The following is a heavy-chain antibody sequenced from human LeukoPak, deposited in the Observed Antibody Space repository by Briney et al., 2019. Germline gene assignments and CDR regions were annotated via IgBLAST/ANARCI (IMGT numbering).Heavy chain of an antibody. CDR1: GFTFSSYA. CDR2: ISGSGGST. J-gene: IGHJ4*02. V-gene: IGHV3-23*01. D-gene: IGHD1-26*01. Sequence: PGGSLRLSCAASGFTFSSYAMSWVRQAPGKGLEWVSAISGSGGSTYYADSVKGRFTISRDNSKNTLYLKMNSLRAEDTAVYYCAKPRGSGSYYVGDYFDYWGQGTLVTVSS. CDR3: AKPRGSGSYYVGDYFDY.